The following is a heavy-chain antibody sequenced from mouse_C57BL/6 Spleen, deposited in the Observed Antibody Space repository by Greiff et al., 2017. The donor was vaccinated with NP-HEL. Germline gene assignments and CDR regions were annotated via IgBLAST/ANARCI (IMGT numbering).Heavy chain of an antibody. Sequence: QVQLQQPGAELVKPGASVKLSCKASGYTFTSYWMQWVKQRPGQGLEWIGEIDPSDSYTNYNQKFKGKATLTVDTSSSTAYMQLSSLTSEDSAVYYCAFITTVVGYYVDYWGQGTTLTVSS. CDR3: AFITTVVGYYVDY. CDR2: IDPSDSYT. D-gene: IGHD1-1*01. CDR1: GYTFTSYW. J-gene: IGHJ2*01. V-gene: IGHV1-50*01.